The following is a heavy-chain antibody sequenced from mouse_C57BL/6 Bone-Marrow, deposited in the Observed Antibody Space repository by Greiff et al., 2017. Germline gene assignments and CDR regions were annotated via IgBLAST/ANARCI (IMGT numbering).Heavy chain of an antibody. Sequence: EVQRVESGGGLVQPKGSLKLSCAASGFSFNTYAMHWVRQAPGKGLEWVARIRSKSNNYATYYADSVKDRFTNSRHDSESRLYLKVNNLKTEDTAMYYCVRLGVVDVWGKGTTVTVSS. CDR2: IRSKSNNYAT. J-gene: IGHJ1*03. CDR1: GFSFNTYA. D-gene: IGHD1-1*02. V-gene: IGHV10-1*01. CDR3: VRLGVVDV.